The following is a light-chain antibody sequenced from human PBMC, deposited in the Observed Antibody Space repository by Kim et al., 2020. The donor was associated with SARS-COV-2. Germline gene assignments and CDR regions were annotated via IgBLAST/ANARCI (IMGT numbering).Light chain of an antibody. CDR3: QSFDSNLSGSV. V-gene: IGLV1-40*01. Sequence: RVTISGTGTGSNIGAGYDVHWYQQLPGTAPKLLIYSNNIRPSGLPDRFSGSKSGTSASLAITGLQPEDEADYYCQSFDSNLSGSVFGGGTKLTVL. J-gene: IGLJ3*02. CDR1: GSNIGAGYD. CDR2: SNN.